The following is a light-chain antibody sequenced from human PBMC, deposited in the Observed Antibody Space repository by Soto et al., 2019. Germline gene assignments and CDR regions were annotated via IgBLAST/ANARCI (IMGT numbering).Light chain of an antibody. J-gene: IGKJ2*01. V-gene: IGKV1-33*01. Sequence: DIQMTQSPSFLSAAVGARVTITCQASQDIKDFLNWYQQKPGKAPKLLIYDASNLEPGVPSRFSGRGSGTDFTFTIASLHPEDIATYFCQQEDGLPPYNFGQGTQREIK. CDR1: QDIKDF. CDR3: QQEDGLPPYN. CDR2: DAS.